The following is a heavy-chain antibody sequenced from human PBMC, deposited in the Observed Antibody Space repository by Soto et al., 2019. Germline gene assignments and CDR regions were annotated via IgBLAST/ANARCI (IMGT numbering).Heavy chain of an antibody. CDR2: IKSKSDGGTI. D-gene: IGHD3-22*01. CDR1: GFTFSNAW. J-gene: IGHJ5*02. Sequence: GGSLRLSCAASGFTFSNAWMNWVRQAPGKGLEWVGRIKSKSDGGTIDYAAPVKGRFTISRDDSKKTLYLQMNSLKTEDTAVYYCCASFYYYDSSGYYQPWGQGTLITVSS. V-gene: IGHV3-15*07. CDR3: CASFYYYDSSGYYQP.